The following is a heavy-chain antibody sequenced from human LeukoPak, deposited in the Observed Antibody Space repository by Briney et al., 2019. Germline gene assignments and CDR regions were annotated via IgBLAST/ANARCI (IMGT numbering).Heavy chain of an antibody. D-gene: IGHD3/OR15-3a*01. Sequence: PGGSLRLSCAASGFTFSSYSMNGVGQAPGKGREGGSYINSSSSNIYYADSVKGRFTSCRDNAKTSLYLEMNSLRGEDTAVYSCARVGQRGPLGAGKVWSGNYYFYYYMDVWGKGTTVTVSS. CDR3: ARVGQRGPLGAGKVWSGNYYFYYYMDV. CDR1: GFTFSSYS. CDR2: INSSSSNI. J-gene: IGHJ6*03. V-gene: IGHV3-48*01.